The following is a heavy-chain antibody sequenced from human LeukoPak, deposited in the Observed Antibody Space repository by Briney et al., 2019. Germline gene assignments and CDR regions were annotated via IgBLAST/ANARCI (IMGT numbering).Heavy chain of an antibody. V-gene: IGHV3-21*01. J-gene: IGHJ5*02. Sequence: GGSLRLSCAASGFTFSSYTMNWVRQAPGKGLEWVSSISSSNYIYYADSVKGRLTISRGNAKNSLYLQMNSLRAEDTAVYYCARCAQDYNFWSAYRNWFDPWGQGTLVTVSS. CDR2: ISSSNYI. CDR1: GFTFSSYT. CDR3: ARCAQDYNFWSAYRNWFDP. D-gene: IGHD3-3*01.